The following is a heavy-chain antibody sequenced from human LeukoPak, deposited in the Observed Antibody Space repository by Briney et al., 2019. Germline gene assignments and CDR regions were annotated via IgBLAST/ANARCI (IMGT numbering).Heavy chain of an antibody. V-gene: IGHV3-33*06. CDR3: AKDVGTMRVVPEGSLGYFDL. Sequence: GRSLRLSCAASGFTFSRYGMHWVRQAPGKGPEWVALIWYDGSKKYYADSVDGRFTISRDNSKNTLYLKMNSLRAEDTAVYYCAKDVGTMRVVPEGSLGYFDLWGRGTLVTVSS. J-gene: IGHJ2*01. CDR1: GFTFSRYG. D-gene: IGHD3-22*01. CDR2: IWYDGSKK.